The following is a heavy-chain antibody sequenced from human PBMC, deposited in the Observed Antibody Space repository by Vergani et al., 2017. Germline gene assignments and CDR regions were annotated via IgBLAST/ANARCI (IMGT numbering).Heavy chain of an antibody. V-gene: IGHV3-30-3*01. Sequence: QVQLVESGGGVVQPGRSLRLSCAASGFTFNSYAMHWVRQAPGKGLEWVAVISYDGSNKFYADSVKGRFTISRDNSKNTLYLQMNSLRAEDTAVYYCANRYCGSTSCPYYFFDYWGQGTLVTVSS. D-gene: IGHD2-2*01. J-gene: IGHJ4*02. CDR2: ISYDGSNK. CDR3: ANRYCGSTSCPYYFFDY. CDR1: GFTFNSYA.